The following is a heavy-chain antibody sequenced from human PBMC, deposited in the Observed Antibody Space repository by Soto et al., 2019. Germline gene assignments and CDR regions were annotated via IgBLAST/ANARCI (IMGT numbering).Heavy chain of an antibody. CDR2: FDPEDGET. CDR3: ATMGRGYSSNYYYYGMDV. CDR1: GYTLTELS. J-gene: IGHJ6*02. D-gene: IGHD5-18*01. V-gene: IGHV1-24*01. Sequence: GASVKVSCKVSGYTLTELSMHWVRQAPGKGLEWMGGFDPEDGETIYAQKFQGRVTMTEDTSTDTAYMELSSLRSEDTAVYYCATMGRGYSSNYYYYGMDVWGQGTTVTVSS.